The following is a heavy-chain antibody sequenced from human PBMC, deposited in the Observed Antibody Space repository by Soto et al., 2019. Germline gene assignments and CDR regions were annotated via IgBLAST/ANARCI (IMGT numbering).Heavy chain of an antibody. Sequence: PSETLSLTCTVSGGSISSGGYYWIWIRQHPGKGLEWIGYIYYRGSTYYNPSLKSRVTISVDTSKNHFSLKLSSVTAADTASYYCAGDRGQPAAEGAFDIWDQGTVVTV. CDR2: IYYRGST. CDR1: GGSISSGGYY. CDR3: AGDRGQPAAEGAFDI. D-gene: IGHD2-2*01. V-gene: IGHV4-31*03. J-gene: IGHJ3*02.